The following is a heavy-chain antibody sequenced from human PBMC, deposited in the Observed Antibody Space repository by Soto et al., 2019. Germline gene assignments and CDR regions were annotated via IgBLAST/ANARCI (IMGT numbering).Heavy chain of an antibody. J-gene: IGHJ4*02. D-gene: IGHD3-3*01. Sequence: SVKVSCKASGFTFTSSAVQWVRQARGQRLEWIGWIVVGSGNTNYAQKSQERVTITRDMSTSTAYMELSSLRSEDTAVYYCAAVAYDFWSGYDYWGQGTLVTVS. CDR2: IVVGSGNT. CDR3: AAVAYDFWSGYDY. CDR1: GFTFTSSA. V-gene: IGHV1-58*01.